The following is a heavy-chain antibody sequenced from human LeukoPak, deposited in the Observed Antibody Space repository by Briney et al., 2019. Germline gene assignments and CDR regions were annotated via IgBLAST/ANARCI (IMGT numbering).Heavy chain of an antibody. V-gene: IGHV3-64D*09. D-gene: IGHD6-19*01. Sequence: GGSLRLSCSASGFTFSKYAMHWVRQAPGKGLEYVSAINDNGRSTYYADSVKGRFSISRDNSKSTLYLQMSSLRTEDTAVYYCVRYSSGWYYDYWGQGTLVTVSS. CDR1: GFTFSKYA. J-gene: IGHJ4*02. CDR3: VRYSSGWYYDY. CDR2: INDNGRST.